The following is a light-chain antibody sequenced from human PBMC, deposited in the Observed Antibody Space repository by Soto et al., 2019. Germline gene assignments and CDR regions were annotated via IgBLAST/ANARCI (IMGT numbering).Light chain of an antibody. CDR2: DAS. Sequence: DIQMTQSPSTLSASVGDRVTITCRASQSISRWLACYQQKPGKAPKLLIYDASNLESGVPSRFSGSGSGTEFTLTISSLQPDDFATYYCQQYDSDSPGTFGQGTKV. CDR3: QQYDSDSPGT. CDR1: QSISRW. V-gene: IGKV1-5*01. J-gene: IGKJ1*01.